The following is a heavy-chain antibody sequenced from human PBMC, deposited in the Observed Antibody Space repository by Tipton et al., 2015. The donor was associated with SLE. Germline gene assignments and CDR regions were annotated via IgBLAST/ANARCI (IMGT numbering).Heavy chain of an antibody. CDR1: GGSISSGGYS. Sequence: TLSLTCTVSGGSISSGGYSWSWIRQPPGKGLEWIGYIYYSGSTYYNPSLKSRVTISVDTSKNQFSLKLSSVTAADTAVYYCARVEERYYYDSSGYYLGAFDIWGQGTMVTVSS. D-gene: IGHD3-22*01. CDR3: ARVEERYYYDSSGYYLGAFDI. CDR2: IYYSGST. V-gene: IGHV4-30-4*08. J-gene: IGHJ3*02.